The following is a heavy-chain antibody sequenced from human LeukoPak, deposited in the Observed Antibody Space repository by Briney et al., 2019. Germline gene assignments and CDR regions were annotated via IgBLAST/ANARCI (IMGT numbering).Heavy chain of an antibody. Sequence: GGSLRLSCAASGFTFSSYEMNWVRQAPGKGLGWVPYISSSGSTIYYADSVKGRFTISRDNAKNSLYLQMNSLRAEDTAVYYCARDSGSSQGPYYFDYWGQGTLVTVSS. CDR2: ISSSGSTI. J-gene: IGHJ4*02. CDR1: GFTFSSYE. D-gene: IGHD1-26*01. CDR3: ARDSGSSQGPYYFDY. V-gene: IGHV3-48*03.